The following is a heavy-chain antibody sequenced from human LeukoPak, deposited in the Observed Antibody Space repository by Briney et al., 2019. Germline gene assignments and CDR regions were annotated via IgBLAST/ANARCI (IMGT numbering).Heavy chain of an antibody. CDR1: GVTVSTNY. D-gene: IGHD1-1*01. V-gene: IGHV3-53*01. CDR2: IYAGGGT. J-gene: IGHJ4*02. Sequence: GGSLRLSCAASGVTVSTNYMTWGRQAPGKGLEWLSIIYAGGGTSYADSVKGRFTISRDNSENTLYLQVNSLRPEDTAVYYCARRAPGTTATFDYWGQGTLVTVSA. CDR3: ARRAPGTTATFDY.